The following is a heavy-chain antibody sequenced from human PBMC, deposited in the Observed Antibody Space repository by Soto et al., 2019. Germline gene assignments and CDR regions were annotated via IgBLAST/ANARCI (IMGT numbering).Heavy chain of an antibody. CDR1: DGSVSSGNYY. V-gene: IGHV4-61*01. CDR2: IHSSGST. CDR3: ARDSLALFDS. Sequence: QAQLQESGPGPVKPSETLSLICTVSDGSVSSGNYYWTWIRQPPGKGLGWIGYIHSSGSTLYNPSLKSRVTISVDRSMNQFSLKVRSVTAADTAVYYCARDSLALFDSWGQGTLVTVSS. D-gene: IGHD5-12*01. J-gene: IGHJ4*02.